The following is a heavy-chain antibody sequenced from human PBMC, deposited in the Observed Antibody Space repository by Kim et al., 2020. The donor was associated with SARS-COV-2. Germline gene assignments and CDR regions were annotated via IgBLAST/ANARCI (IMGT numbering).Heavy chain of an antibody. D-gene: IGHD3-9*01. CDR1: VGSINSSSYY. V-gene: IGHV4-39*07. CDR3: AKEERRYFDWFPSRHYNFFDP. Sequence: SETLSLTCTVSVGSINSSSYYWGWIRQPPGKGLEWMGSIHFSGSTSYNPSLKSRLTISVDVSKNLFSLTLSSVTAADTAIYYCAKEERRYFDWFPSRHYNFFDPWGQGTLVTVSS. J-gene: IGHJ5*02. CDR2: IHFSGST.